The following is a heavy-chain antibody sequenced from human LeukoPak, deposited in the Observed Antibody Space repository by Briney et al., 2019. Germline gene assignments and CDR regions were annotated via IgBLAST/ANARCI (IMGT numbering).Heavy chain of an antibody. V-gene: IGHV3-66*01. Sequence: GGSLRLSCAASGLTVSSNSMSWVRQAPGKGLVWVSVIYTGGTTYYADSVKGRFTISRDNSKNTLYLQMNSLRAEDTALYYCARDVAAPGGVYIVYSGQGTLVTVSS. CDR1: GLTVSSNS. CDR2: IYTGGTT. CDR3: ARDVAAPGGVYIVY. J-gene: IGHJ4*02. D-gene: IGHD6-13*01.